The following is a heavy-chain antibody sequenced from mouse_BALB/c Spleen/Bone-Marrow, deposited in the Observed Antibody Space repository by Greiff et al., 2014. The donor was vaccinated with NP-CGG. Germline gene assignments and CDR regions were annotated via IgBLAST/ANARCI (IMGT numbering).Heavy chain of an antibody. J-gene: IGHJ2*01. V-gene: IGHV1-15*01. D-gene: IGHD4-1*01. CDR1: GYTFTDYE. CDR2: IDPETGGN. CDR3: TRNWDDYFDY. Sequence: QVQLQQSGAELVRPGASVTLSCKASGYTFTDYEIHWVKQTPVHGLEWIGAIDPETGGNAYNQKFKGKATLTADKSSSTAYMELRSLTSEDSAVYYCTRNWDDYFDYWGQGTTLTASS.